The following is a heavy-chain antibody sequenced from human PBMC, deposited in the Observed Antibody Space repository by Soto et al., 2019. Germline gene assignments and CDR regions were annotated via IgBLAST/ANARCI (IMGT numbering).Heavy chain of an antibody. J-gene: IGHJ4*02. Sequence: EVQLVESGGGLVQPGGSLRLSCVASGFTFSRYSMHWVRQAPGKGLVWVSRINSDGTSTNYADSVKGRFTISRDNAKNTQYLRVSSLGAEDTAVYYCGRGSNKGFDYWGQGSLVTVSS. CDR3: GRGSNKGFDY. V-gene: IGHV3-74*01. CDR1: GFTFSRYS. CDR2: INSDGTST.